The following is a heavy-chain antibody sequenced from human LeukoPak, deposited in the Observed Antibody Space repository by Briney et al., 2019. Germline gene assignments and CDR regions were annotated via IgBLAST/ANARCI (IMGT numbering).Heavy chain of an antibody. V-gene: IGHV3-30*18. CDR3: AKVMDSSGYYFDY. Sequence: PGGSLRLSCAASGFTFSSYGMHWVRQAPGKGLEWVAVISYDGSNKYYADSVKGRFTISRDNSKNTLYLQMNSLRAEDTAVYYCAKVMDSSGYYFDYWGQGTLVTVSS. CDR1: GFTFSSYG. D-gene: IGHD3-22*01. CDR2: ISYDGSNK. J-gene: IGHJ4*02.